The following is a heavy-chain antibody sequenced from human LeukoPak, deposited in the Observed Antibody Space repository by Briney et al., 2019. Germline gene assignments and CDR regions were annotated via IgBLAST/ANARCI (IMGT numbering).Heavy chain of an antibody. CDR3: ARDLVGAAATEGHGMDV. CDR1: GGSISSGDYY. D-gene: IGHD6-13*01. V-gene: IGHV4-30-4*01. CDR2: IYYSGST. J-gene: IGHJ6*02. Sequence: SETLSLTCTVSGGSISSGDYYWSWIRQPPGKGLEWIGYIYYSGSTYYNPSLKSRVTTSVDTSKNQFSLKLSSVTAADTAVYYCARDLVGAAATEGHGMDVWGQGTTVTVSS.